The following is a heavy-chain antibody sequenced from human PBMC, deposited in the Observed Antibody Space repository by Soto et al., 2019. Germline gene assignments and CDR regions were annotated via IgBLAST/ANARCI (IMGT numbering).Heavy chain of an antibody. D-gene: IGHD3-22*01. CDR3: ARYDSSGYDAFDI. CDR2: IKQDGSEK. J-gene: IGHJ3*02. Sequence: GSLRLSCAASGLTFSSYWMSWVRQAPGKGLEWVANIKQDGSEKYYVDSVKGRFTISRDNAKNSLYLQMNSLRAEDTAVYCCARYDSSGYDAFDIWGQGTMVTVSS. CDR1: GLTFSSYW. V-gene: IGHV3-7*01.